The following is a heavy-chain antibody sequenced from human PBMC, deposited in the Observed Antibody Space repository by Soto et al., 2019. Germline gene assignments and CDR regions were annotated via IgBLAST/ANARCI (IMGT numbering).Heavy chain of an antibody. CDR3: ARGRAVRGSYLDLDY. Sequence: GGSLRLSCAASGFTFSSYGMHWVRQAPGKGLEWVAVIWYDGSNKYYADSVKGRFTISRDNSKNTLYLQMNSLRAEDTAVYYCARGRAVRGSYLDLDYWGQGTLVTVSS. CDR1: GFTFSSYG. J-gene: IGHJ4*02. V-gene: IGHV3-33*01. D-gene: IGHD1-26*01. CDR2: IWYDGSNK.